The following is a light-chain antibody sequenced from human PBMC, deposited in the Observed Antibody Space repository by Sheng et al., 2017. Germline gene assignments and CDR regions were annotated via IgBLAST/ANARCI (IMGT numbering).Light chain of an antibody. CDR2: EDN. J-gene: IGLJ3*02. CDR1: SGNIASNY. Sequence: FFLTQPHSVSESPGKTVTIPCTRSSGNIASNYVQWYQQRPGSSPTTVIFEDNKRPSGVPDRFSGSIDSSSNSASLTISGLKTEDEADYYCQCFDTSDHWVFGGGTKLTVL. CDR3: QCFDTSDHWV. V-gene: IGLV6-57*01.